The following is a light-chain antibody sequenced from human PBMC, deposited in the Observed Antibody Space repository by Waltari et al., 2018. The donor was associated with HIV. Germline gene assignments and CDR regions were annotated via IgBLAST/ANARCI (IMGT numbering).Light chain of an antibody. Sequence: SYDVTPPSSVSASPGQTARTTCSGYGLPAQLGTWYQQKPGQAPVLVIYQDTQRPSGIPERFSGSSSGTVATLTIRGVRTEDEADYHCQSADLSGTYWVFGGGTKLTVL. CDR1: GLPAQL. J-gene: IGLJ3*02. CDR2: QDT. CDR3: QSADLSGTYWV. V-gene: IGLV3-25*03.